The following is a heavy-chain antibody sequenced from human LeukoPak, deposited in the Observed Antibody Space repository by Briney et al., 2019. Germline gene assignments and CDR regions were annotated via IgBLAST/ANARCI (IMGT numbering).Heavy chain of an antibody. CDR3: ARAFS. CDR2: IKQDGSEN. V-gene: IGHV3-7*01. D-gene: IGHD3-16*01. CDR1: GFTFRSYW. Sequence: GGSLRLSCAASGFTFRSYWMSWVRQAPGKGLEWVANIKQDGSENYYVDSVRGRFTVSRDNAKNSLYLQMNSLRADDTAVYYCARAFSWGQGTLVTVSS. J-gene: IGHJ5*02.